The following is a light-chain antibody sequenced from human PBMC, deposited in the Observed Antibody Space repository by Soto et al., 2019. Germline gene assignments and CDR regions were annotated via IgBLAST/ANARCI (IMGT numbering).Light chain of an antibody. J-gene: IGLJ3*02. Sequence: NFMLTQPHSVSESPGKTVTISCTGSSGSIASNYVQWYQQRPGSAPTTVIYEDNQRPPGVPDRFSGSIDSSSNSASLTIAGLKTEDEADYYCQSYDSSNLNWVFGGGTKRTVL. V-gene: IGLV6-57*02. CDR3: QSYDSSNLNWV. CDR2: EDN. CDR1: SGSIASNY.